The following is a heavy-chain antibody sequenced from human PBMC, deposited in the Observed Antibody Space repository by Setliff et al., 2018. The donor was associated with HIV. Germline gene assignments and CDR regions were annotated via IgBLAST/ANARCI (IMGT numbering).Heavy chain of an antibody. J-gene: IGHJ4*02. Sequence: SETLSLTCTVSGASISTPNYYWSWIRQHPGKGLEFIGCIYDSGSSHYNPYLKSRVVISLDTSKNQFSLRLSSVTAADTAVYYCASRCGGDFWGQGTLVTVSS. V-gene: IGHV4-31*03. CDR1: GASISTPNYY. D-gene: IGHD2-21*01. CDR2: IYDSGSS. CDR3: ASRCGGDF.